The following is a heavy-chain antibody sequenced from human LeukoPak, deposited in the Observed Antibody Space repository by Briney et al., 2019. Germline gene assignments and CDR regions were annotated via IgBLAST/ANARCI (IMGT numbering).Heavy chain of an antibody. CDR1: GYTFTSYG. CDR3: ARGPHYGSGSPDYYYYYMDV. CDR2: MNPYRGNT. J-gene: IGHJ6*03. V-gene: IGHV1-8*01. Sequence: ASVKVSCKASGYTFTSYGINWVRQATGQGLEWMGWMNPYRGNTGYAQKFQRRVTMTRNTSISTAYMELSSLRSEDTAEYYCARGPHYGSGSPDYYYYYMDVWGKGTTVTVSS. D-gene: IGHD3-10*01.